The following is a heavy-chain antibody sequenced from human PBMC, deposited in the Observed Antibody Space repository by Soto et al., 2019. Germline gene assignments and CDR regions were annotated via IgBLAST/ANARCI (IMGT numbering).Heavy chain of an antibody. J-gene: IGHJ4*02. CDR1: GFTFSSYG. CDR3: ARETSIAAAFDY. D-gene: IGHD6-6*01. Sequence: GGSLRLSCAASGFTFSSYGMHWVRQAPGKGLEWVAVIWYDGSNKYYADSVKGRFPISRDNSKNTLYLQMNSLRAEDTAVYYCARETSIAAAFDYWGQGTLVTVSS. V-gene: IGHV3-33*01. CDR2: IWYDGSNK.